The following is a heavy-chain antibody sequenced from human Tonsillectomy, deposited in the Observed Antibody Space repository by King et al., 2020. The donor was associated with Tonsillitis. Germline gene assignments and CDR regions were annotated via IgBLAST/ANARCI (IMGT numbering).Heavy chain of an antibody. CDR1: GGSISSYY. V-gene: IGHV4-59*01. CDR2: IYYSGST. CDR3: ARDQNYYDSSGYYRGGFDY. J-gene: IGHJ4*02. D-gene: IGHD3-22*01. Sequence: VQLQESGPGLVKPSETLSLTCTVSGGSISSYYWSWIRQPPGKGLEWIGYIYYSGSTNYNPSLKTRVPISVDTSKNQFSLKLSSFTAADTAVYYCARDQNYYDSSGYYRGGFDYWGQGTLVTVSS.